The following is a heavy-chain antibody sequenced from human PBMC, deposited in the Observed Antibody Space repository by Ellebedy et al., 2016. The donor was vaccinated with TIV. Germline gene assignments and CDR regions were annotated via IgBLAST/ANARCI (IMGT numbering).Heavy chain of an antibody. CDR3: ARDPVGVGPAFDV. V-gene: IGHV3-23*01. CDR2: ITESGGNT. CDR1: GLTFSSHA. D-gene: IGHD4-23*01. J-gene: IGHJ3*01. Sequence: PAGSLRLSCAASGLTFSSHAMSWVRQAPGKGLEWVSSITESGGNTYYADSVKGRFTISRDNSKDTLYLQMNSLRAADTAIYYCARDPVGVGPAFDVWGQGTMVTVSS.